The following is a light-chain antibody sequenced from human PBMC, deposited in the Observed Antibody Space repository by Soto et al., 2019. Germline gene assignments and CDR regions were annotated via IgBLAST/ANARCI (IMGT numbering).Light chain of an antibody. CDR3: QQYKKWPRT. Sequence: EIVMTQSPATLSVTPGERATLSCRASQSISSNLAWYQQKPGQGPRLLMFRTSSRATGFPARFSGSGSGTEFNLTISSLQSEDFAVYYCQQYKKWPRTFGHGTKVDIK. CDR1: QSISSN. CDR2: RTS. J-gene: IGKJ1*01. V-gene: IGKV3-15*01.